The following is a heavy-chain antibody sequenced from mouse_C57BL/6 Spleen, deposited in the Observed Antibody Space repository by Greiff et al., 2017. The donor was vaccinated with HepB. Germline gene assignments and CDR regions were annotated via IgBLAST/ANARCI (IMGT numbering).Heavy chain of an antibody. CDR3: GGYDVGYYAMDY. Sequence: QVQLQQSGAELVRPGASVTLSCKASGYTFTDYEMHWVKQTPVHGLEWIGAIDPETGGTAYNQKFKGKAILTADKSSSTAYMELRSLTSEDSAVYYGGGYDVGYYAMDYWGQGTSVTVSS. V-gene: IGHV1-15*01. J-gene: IGHJ4*01. D-gene: IGHD2-2*01. CDR1: GYTFTDYE. CDR2: IDPETGGT.